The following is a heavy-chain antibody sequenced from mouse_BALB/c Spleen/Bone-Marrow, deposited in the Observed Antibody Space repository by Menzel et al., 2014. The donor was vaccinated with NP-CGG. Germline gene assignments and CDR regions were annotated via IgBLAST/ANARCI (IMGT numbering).Heavy chain of an antibody. V-gene: IGHV5-9-2*01. J-gene: IGHJ3*01. CDR1: GFTFSNYG. CDR3: ARHAYYDQTEVSFVY. D-gene: IGHD2-4*01. Sequence: DVKLVESGGGLVKSGGSLKLSCAASGFTFSNYGMSWVRQTPGKRLEWVATISGGGSYTFYSDSVKGRFTISRDNAKNNLYVQLSRLRSEDTAVYYCARHAYYDQTEVSFVYWGQGTLVTVSA. CDR2: ISGGGSYT.